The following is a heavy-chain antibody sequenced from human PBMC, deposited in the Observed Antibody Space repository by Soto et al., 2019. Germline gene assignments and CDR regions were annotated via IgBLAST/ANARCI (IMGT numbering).Heavy chain of an antibody. J-gene: IGHJ4*02. V-gene: IGHV1-69*01. Sequence: QVQLVQSGPEVKKPGSSVKVSCKSSGGTFTTYTFSWVRQAPGQGLEWMAGIIPIFGASKSAQKYQDRVAITADESTRIIYMELSSLRYDDAAVYYCARDGDGNSLAYWGQGTLVTVSS. CDR1: GGTFTTYT. D-gene: IGHD7-27*01. CDR2: IIPIFGAS. CDR3: ARDGDGNSLAY.